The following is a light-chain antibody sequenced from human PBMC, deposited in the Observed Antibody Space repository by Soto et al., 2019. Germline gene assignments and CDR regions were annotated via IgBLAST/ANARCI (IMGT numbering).Light chain of an antibody. V-gene: IGKV1-39*01. CDR2: SAS. Sequence: DFQMTQSPSSLSASVGDRVSITCRASQSIGNSLSWYQQKPGKAPNLLIYSASSLQAVGPSRFSGGGSGTDFTLTISSLQPEDFATYYCQQTYTAPFTFGPGTKVDVK. CDR3: QQTYTAPFT. CDR1: QSIGNS. J-gene: IGKJ3*01.